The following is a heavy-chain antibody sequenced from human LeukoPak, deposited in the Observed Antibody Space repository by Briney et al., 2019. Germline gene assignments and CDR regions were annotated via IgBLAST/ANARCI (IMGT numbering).Heavy chain of an antibody. V-gene: IGHV3-23*01. CDR2: ISNSGGTT. CDR3: AKNLDGVATYFDY. J-gene: IGHJ4*02. D-gene: IGHD5-12*01. CDR1: GFIFDDYA. Sequence: PGGSLRLSCAASGFIFDDYAMHWVRQAPGKGLEWVSGISNSGGTTYYADSVKGRFTISRDNSKNTLYLQMDSLRAEDTAVYHCAKNLDGVATYFDYWGQGTLVTVSS.